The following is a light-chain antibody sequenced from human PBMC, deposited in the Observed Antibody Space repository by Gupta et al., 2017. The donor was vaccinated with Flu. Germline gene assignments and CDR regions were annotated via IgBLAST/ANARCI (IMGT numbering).Light chain of an antibody. Sequence: GDRATLSCRTSQRVANYLAWYQQKPGQAPRLLISDASIRATAIPARFSGSGSGTDFTLTISSLQPEDFALYYCQQRSSWPITFGQGTRLEIK. CDR1: QRVANY. V-gene: IGKV3-11*01. CDR2: DAS. CDR3: QQRSSWPIT. J-gene: IGKJ5*01.